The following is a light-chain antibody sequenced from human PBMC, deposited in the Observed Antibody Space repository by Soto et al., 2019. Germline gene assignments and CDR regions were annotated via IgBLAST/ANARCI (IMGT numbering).Light chain of an antibody. CDR3: HQYNNWPWT. CDR2: AAS. V-gene: IGKV3-15*01. CDR1: QRVSNH. Sequence: ETVMTQSPVTLSVSPGDTATLSRRASQRVSNHFAWYQQKPGQAPRLLIYAASTRAAGVPVRFSGSGSETEFTLTIRSLQSEDFALYYCHQYNNWPWTFGQGTKV. J-gene: IGKJ1*01.